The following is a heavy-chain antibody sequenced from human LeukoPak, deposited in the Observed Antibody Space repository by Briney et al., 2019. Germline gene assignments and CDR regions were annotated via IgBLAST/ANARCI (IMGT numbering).Heavy chain of an antibody. V-gene: IGHV1-18*01. J-gene: IGHJ4*02. D-gene: IGHD3-22*01. Sequence: ASVKVSCKASGYTFTSYGISWVRQAPGQGLEWVGWISAYNGNTNYAQKLQGRVTMTTDTSTSTAYMELRSLRSDDTAVYYCARVPRIDYYDSSGYTWYLDYWGQGTLVTVSS. CDR1: GYTFTSYG. CDR3: ARVPRIDYYDSSGYTWYLDY. CDR2: ISAYNGNT.